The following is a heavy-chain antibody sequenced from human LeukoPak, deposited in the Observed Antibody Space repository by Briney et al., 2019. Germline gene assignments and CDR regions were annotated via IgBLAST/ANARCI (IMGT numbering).Heavy chain of an antibody. D-gene: IGHD3-10*01. Sequence: SETLSLTCNVSSYSISSGYYWGWIRQPPGKGLEWIGSIYHSGSTYYNPSLKSRVTISVDTSKNQFSLKLSSVTAADTAVYYCARHGWSYASGTYYTFDPWGQGTLVTVSS. V-gene: IGHV4-38-2*02. CDR1: SYSISSGYY. J-gene: IGHJ5*02. CDR3: ARHGWSYASGTYYTFDP. CDR2: IYHSGST.